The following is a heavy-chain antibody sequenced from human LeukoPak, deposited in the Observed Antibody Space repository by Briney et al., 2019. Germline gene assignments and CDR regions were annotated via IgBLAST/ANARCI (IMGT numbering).Heavy chain of an antibody. D-gene: IGHD3-9*01. CDR1: GYTFTGYY. CDR2: VNPNSGGT. V-gene: IGHV1-2*02. J-gene: IGHJ6*03. CDR3: ARGDILTGYYSVYYYYMDV. Sequence: ASVKVSCKVSGYTFTGYYMHWVRQAPGQGHEWMGWVNPNSGGTNYDQKFQGRVTMTRDTSISTAYMELSRLRSDDTAVYYCARGDILTGYYSVYYYYMDVWGKGTTVTVSS.